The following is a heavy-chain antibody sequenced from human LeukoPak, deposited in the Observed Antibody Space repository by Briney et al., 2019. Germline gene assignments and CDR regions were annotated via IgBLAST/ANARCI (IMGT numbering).Heavy chain of an antibody. Sequence: GGSLRLSCAASGFTFSSYSMNWVRQAPGKGLEWVSSISSSGSYIYYADSVKGRFTISTDNAKNSLYLQMNSLRAEDTAVYYCASGGYALGIRKDPFDYWGQGTLVTVSS. D-gene: IGHD7-27*01. CDR2: ISSSGSYI. J-gene: IGHJ4*02. CDR1: GFTFSSYS. CDR3: ASGGYALGIRKDPFDY. V-gene: IGHV3-21*01.